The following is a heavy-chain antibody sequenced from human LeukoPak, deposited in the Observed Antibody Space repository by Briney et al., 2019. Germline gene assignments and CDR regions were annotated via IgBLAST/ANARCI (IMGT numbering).Heavy chain of an antibody. CDR2: IYWNDDK. CDR3: ASQIVARPSLGSSDL. Sequence: SGPTLVKPTQTLTLTCTFSGFSLSTSGVGVGWIREPPGKALEWLALIYWNDDKRYSPSLESRLTITKDTSKNQVVLTMTNMDPVDTAAYYCASQIVARPSLGSSDLWGQGTMVTVSS. J-gene: IGHJ3*01. CDR1: GFSLSTSGVG. V-gene: IGHV2-5*01. D-gene: IGHD3-22*01.